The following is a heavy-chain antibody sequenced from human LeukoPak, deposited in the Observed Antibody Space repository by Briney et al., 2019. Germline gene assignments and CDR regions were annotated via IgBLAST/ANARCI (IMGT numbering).Heavy chain of an antibody. CDR3: ARRSGWYYFGS. CDR2: NYSGGTS. CDR1: GLTVSTNY. Sequence: PGGSLRLSCAASGLTVSTNYMGWVRQAAGQGLEWVSVNYSGGTSYYADSVKGRFTISRDISENTLYLEMNSLRADDTAVYYWARRSGWYYFGSWGQGTLVTVSS. D-gene: IGHD6-19*01. J-gene: IGHJ4*02. V-gene: IGHV3-66*04.